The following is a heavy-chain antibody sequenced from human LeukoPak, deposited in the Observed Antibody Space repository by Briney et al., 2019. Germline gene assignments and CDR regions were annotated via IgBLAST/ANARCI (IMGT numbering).Heavy chain of an antibody. V-gene: IGHV4-4*07. J-gene: IGHJ4*02. D-gene: IGHD2-2*01. CDR1: GGSISIYY. Sequence: SETLSLTCIVSGGSISIYYWRWIRQPAGKGLEWIGRIYSSGSTSYIPSLKSRVTMAVDTSNNQFSLKVTSVTAADTAVYYCARVDCSSVSCAFDYWGQGTLVTVSS. CDR3: ARVDCSSVSCAFDY. CDR2: IYSSGST.